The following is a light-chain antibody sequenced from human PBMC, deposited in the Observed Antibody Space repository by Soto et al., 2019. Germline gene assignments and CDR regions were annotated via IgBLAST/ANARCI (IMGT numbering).Light chain of an antibody. CDR1: QSVSSY. J-gene: IGKJ4*01. CDR3: QQRSNCPLT. Sequence: EIVLTQSPATLSESPGERVTLSCRASQSVSSYLAWYQQKPGQAPRLLIYDASNRATGIPARFSGSGSGTDFTLTISSLEPEDFAVYYCQQRSNCPLTFGGGTKVEIK. CDR2: DAS. V-gene: IGKV3-11*01.